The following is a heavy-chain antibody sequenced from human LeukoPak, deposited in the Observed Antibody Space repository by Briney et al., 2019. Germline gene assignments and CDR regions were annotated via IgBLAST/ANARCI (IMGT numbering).Heavy chain of an antibody. J-gene: IGHJ3*02. CDR1: GFTFSSYW. V-gene: IGHV3-7*03. CDR3: ARVYSSSSGKNAFDI. D-gene: IGHD6-6*01. Sequence: PGGSLRLSCAVSGFTFSSYWMSWVRQAPGKGLEWVANMKQDGSEKDHVDSVEGRFTISRDNAKNLLYLQMNSLRAEDTAVYCCARVYSSSSGKNAFDIWGQGTRVTVSS. CDR2: MKQDGSEK.